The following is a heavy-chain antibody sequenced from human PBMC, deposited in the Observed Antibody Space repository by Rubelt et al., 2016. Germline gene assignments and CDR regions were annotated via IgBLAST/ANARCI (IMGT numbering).Heavy chain of an antibody. CDR2: IYYSGST. CDR3: AGGGNWNSAGSFDY. V-gene: IGHV4-39*01. J-gene: IGHJ4*02. CDR1: GGSISSGGYY. Sequence: QLQLQESGPGLVKPSETLSLTCTVSGGSISSGGYYWSWIRQHPGKGLEWIGYIYYSGSTYYNPSRKSGVAITVETAKDQFSLKRRSVTAAGTAVYYCAGGGNWNSAGSFDYWGQGTLVTVSS. D-gene: IGHD1-1*01.